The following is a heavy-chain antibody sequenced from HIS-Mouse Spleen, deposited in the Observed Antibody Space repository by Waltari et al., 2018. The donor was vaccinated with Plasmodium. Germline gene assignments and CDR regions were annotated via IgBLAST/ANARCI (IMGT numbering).Heavy chain of an antibody. J-gene: IGHJ4*02. CDR3: ARHKKRGQLVRGYFDY. CDR1: GFSLSTSGMC. CDR2: IDWDDDK. D-gene: IGHD6-6*01. V-gene: IGHV2-70*15. Sequence: QVTLRESGPALVKPTQTLTLNCTFPGFSLSTSGMCASWLRQPPGKALAWLARIDWDDDKYYSTSLKTRLTISKDTSKNQVVLTMTNMDPVDTATYYCARHKKRGQLVRGYFDYWGQGTLVTVSS.